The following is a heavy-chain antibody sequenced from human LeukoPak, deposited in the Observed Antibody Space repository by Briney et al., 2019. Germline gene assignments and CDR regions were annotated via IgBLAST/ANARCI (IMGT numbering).Heavy chain of an antibody. J-gene: IGHJ4*02. CDR2: ISISGSTR. V-gene: IGHV3-48*03. Sequence: PGRSLRLSCAASGFTFSNYEMNWVRQAPGKGLEWVSYISISGSTRYYADSVKGRFTISRDNAKNSLYLQMNSLRAEDTAVYYCAREGVVVSAAVDYWGQGTLVTVSS. CDR3: AREGVVVSAAVDY. D-gene: IGHD2-2*01. CDR1: GFTFSNYE.